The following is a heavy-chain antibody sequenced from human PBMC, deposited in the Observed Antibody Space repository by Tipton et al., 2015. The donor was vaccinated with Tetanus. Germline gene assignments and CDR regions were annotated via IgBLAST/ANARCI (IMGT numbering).Heavy chain of an antibody. D-gene: IGHD3-10*01. J-gene: IGHJ5*02. CDR3: ARLPKHYSASGST. CDR1: GHNSRSYW. V-gene: IGHV5-51*01. CDR2: ISPGDSEA. Sequence: QLVQSGPEVRKPGQSLKISCKASGHNSRSYWINWVRQMPGKGLEWMGIISPGDSEATYSPSFEGHVTISLDKSISTAYLQWTSLKPSDTAIYFCARLPKHYSASGSTWGQGTLVTVSS.